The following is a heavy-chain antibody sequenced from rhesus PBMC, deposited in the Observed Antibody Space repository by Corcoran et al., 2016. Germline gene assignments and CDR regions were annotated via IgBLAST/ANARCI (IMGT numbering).Heavy chain of an antibody. CDR2: INSGGGYT. V-gene: IGHV3S25*01. Sequence: EVQLVESGGGLAKPGGSLRLSCAAFGFTFSTYWMNWFRLAPGKGLEWVSAINSGGGYTYYADSVKGRFTISRDNSKNTLSLQMNSLRAEDTAVYYCAKDERPLRYFDYWGQGVLVTVSS. D-gene: IGHD4-29*01. CDR1: GFTFSTYW. CDR3: AKDERPLRYFDY. J-gene: IGHJ4*01.